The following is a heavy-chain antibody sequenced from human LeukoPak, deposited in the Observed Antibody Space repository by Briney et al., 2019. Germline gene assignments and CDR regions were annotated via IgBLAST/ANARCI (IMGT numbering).Heavy chain of an antibody. CDR1: GGSISSGGYS. J-gene: IGHJ6*02. Sequence: SQTLSLTCAVSGGSISSGGYSWSWIRQPPGKGLEWIGYIYHSGSTYYNPSLKSRVTISVDRSKNQFSLKLSSVTAADTAVYYCARVSHSGYYYGMDVWGQGTTVTVSS. D-gene: IGHD1-26*01. CDR2: IYHSGST. CDR3: ARVSHSGYYYGMDV. V-gene: IGHV4-30-2*01.